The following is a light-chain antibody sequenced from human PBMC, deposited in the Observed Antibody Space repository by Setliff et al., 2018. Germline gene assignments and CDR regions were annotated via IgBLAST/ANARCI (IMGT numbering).Light chain of an antibody. V-gene: IGLV2-14*03. J-gene: IGLJ2*01. CDR1: NSDVGGYNY. Sequence: QSALTQPAAVSGSPGQSITISCAGTNSDVGGYNYVSWYQQHPDKAPKLIIYEVTKRPSGVSDRFSGSKSGNTASLTISGLHAEDEADYYCLSYTSETTHALFAGGTK. CDR3: LSYTSETTHAL. CDR2: EVT.